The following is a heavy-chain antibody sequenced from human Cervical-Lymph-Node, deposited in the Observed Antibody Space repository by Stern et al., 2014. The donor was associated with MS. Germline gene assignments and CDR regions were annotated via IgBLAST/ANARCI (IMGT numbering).Heavy chain of an antibody. D-gene: IGHD3-10*01. CDR2: SYHSGSP. J-gene: IGHJ4*02. Sequence: VQLVESGPGLVKPSGTLSLTCAVSGDSISSNYWWSWVRQPPGKGLEWIGESYHSGSPTYNPSLKSRVTITVDKPKNEFSRRLTSVTAADTAVYYCARQMTMIQGVIDLWGQGTLVSVSS. V-gene: IGHV4-4*02. CDR3: ARQMTMIQGVIDL. CDR1: GDSISSNYW.